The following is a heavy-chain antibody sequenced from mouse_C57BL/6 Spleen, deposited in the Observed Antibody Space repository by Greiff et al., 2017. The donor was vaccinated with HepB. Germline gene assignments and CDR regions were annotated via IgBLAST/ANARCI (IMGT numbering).Heavy chain of an antibody. CDR1: GYTFTSYW. CDR2: IHPNSGST. V-gene: IGHV1-64*01. D-gene: IGHD1-1*01. Sequence: QVQLQQPGAELVKPGASVKLSCKASGYTFTSYWMHWVKQRPGQGLEWIGMIHPNSGSTNYNEKFKSKATLTVDKSSSTAYMQLSSLTSEDSAVYYCARDDYYGSKYWYFDVGGTGTTVTVSS. J-gene: IGHJ1*03. CDR3: ARDDYYGSKYWYFDV.